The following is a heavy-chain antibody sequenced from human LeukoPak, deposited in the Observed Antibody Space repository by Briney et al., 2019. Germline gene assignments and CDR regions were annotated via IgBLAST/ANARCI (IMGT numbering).Heavy chain of an antibody. CDR2: INHSGST. J-gene: IGHJ6*02. V-gene: IGHV4-34*01. D-gene: IGHD6-6*01. CDR1: GGSFSGYY. Sequence: PSETLSLTCAVYGGSFSGYYWSWIRQPPGKGLEWIGEINHSGSTNYNPSLKSRVTISVDTSKNQFSLKLSSVTAADTAVYYCAREVMGIAARSYYYGMDVWGQGTTVTVSS. CDR3: AREVMGIAARSYYYGMDV.